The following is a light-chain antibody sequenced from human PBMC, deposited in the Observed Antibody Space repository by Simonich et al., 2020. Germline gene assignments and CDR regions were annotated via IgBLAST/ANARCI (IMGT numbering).Light chain of an antibody. CDR2: WES. J-gene: IGKJ2*01. V-gene: IGKV4-1*01. CDR3: QQYYSTPYT. Sequence: DIVMTQSPDSLAVSLGERATFNCKSSQSVLYSSNNNNYLAWYQQKPGQTPKLLIYWESTRASGDPDRFSRSGSGTDFTLTISSLQAEDVAVYYCQQYYSTPYTFGQGTKLEIK. CDR1: QSVLYSSNNNNY.